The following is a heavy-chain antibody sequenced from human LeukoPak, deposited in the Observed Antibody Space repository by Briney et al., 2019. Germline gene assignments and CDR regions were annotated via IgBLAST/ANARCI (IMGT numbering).Heavy chain of an antibody. CDR1: GFTFDDYA. J-gene: IGHJ6*02. CDR2: ISWNSGSI. Sequence: PGGSLRLSCAASGFTFDDYAMHWVRQAPGKGLEWVSGISWNSGSIGYADSVKGRFTISRDNAKNSLYLQMNSLRAEDTALYYCAKDQAGYYYYGMDVWGQGTTVTVSS. D-gene: IGHD6-19*01. V-gene: IGHV3-9*01. CDR3: AKDQAGYYYYGMDV.